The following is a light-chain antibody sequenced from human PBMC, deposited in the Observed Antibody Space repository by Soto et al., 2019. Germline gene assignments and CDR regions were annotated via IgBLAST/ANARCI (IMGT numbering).Light chain of an antibody. CDR2: DSD. V-gene: IGLV1-51*01. J-gene: IGLJ2*01. CDR3: GAWDGSLSVVL. Sequence: QSVLTQPPSVSAAPGQKVTISCSGSSANIGSNYVSWYQHIPVTAPKLVIYDSDKRPSEIPDRVSGSKSGTSATLDITGLQTGDEADYYCGAWDGSLSVVLFGGGTKVTVL. CDR1: SANIGSNY.